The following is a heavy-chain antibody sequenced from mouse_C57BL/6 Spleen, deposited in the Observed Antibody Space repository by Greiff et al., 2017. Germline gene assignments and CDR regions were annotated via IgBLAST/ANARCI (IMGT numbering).Heavy chain of an antibody. Sequence: EVKVEESGGGLVKPGGSLKLSCAASGFTFSSYAMSWVRQTPEKRLEWVATISDGGSYTYYPDNVKGRFTISRDNAKNNLYLQMSHLKSEDTAMYYCANNYYGSRGDWFAYWGQGTLVTVSA. CDR2: ISDGGSYT. CDR1: GFTFSSYA. J-gene: IGHJ3*01. D-gene: IGHD1-1*01. V-gene: IGHV5-4*03. CDR3: ANNYYGSRGDWFAY.